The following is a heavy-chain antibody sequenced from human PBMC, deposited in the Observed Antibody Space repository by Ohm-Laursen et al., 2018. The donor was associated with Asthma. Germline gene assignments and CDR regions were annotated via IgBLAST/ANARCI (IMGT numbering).Heavy chain of an antibody. J-gene: IGHJ4*02. CDR3: ARGPLLRYFDWSLRGGYFDY. Sequence: SSLRLSCSASGFTFSSYAMHWVRQAPGKGLEWVAVISYDGSNKYYADSVKGRFTISRDNSKNTLYLQMNSLRAEDTAVYCCARGPLLRYFDWSLRGGYFDYWGQGTLVTVSS. D-gene: IGHD3-9*01. CDR2: ISYDGSNK. V-gene: IGHV3-30-3*01. CDR1: GFTFSSYA.